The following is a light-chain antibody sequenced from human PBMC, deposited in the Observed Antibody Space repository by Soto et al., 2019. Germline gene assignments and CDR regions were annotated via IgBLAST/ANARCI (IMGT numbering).Light chain of an antibody. CDR2: EVR. J-gene: IGLJ2*01. CDR3: SAYTSRSTLV. CDR1: RRDVGAYNL. Sequence: QSALTQPASVSGSPGQSITISCSGTRRDVGAYNLVSWYQQPPGKAPQLLIYEVRNRPSGISSRFSGSRSGNTASLTISSLLTEDEADYYCSAYTSRSTLVFGGGTKLTVL. V-gene: IGLV2-14*01.